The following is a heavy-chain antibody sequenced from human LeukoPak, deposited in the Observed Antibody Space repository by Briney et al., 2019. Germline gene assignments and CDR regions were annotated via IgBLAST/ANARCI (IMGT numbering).Heavy chain of an antibody. V-gene: IGHV3-23*01. J-gene: IGHJ4*02. D-gene: IGHD3-10*01. Sequence: GGSLRLSCAASGFTFTSYSMSWVRQAPGKGLEWVSGTSDRGDYTYYADSVKGRFTISRDNAKNSLYLQMNSLRAEDTAVYYCAREFGGYDYWGQGTLVTVSS. CDR3: AREFGGYDY. CDR1: GFTFTSYS. CDR2: TSDRGDYT.